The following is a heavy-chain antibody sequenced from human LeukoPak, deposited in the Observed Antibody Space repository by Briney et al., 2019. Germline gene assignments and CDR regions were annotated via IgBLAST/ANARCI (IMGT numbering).Heavy chain of an antibody. D-gene: IGHD5-24*01. Sequence: GGSLRLSCAASGFTFSNAWMSWVRQAPGKGLEWVGHIKSKTDGGTTDYAAPVKGRFTISRDDSKNTPYLQMDSLKTEDTAVYYCTTEAGDDWGQGTLVTVSS. J-gene: IGHJ4*02. CDR1: GFTFSNAW. V-gene: IGHV3-15*01. CDR3: TTEAGDD. CDR2: IKSKTDGGTT.